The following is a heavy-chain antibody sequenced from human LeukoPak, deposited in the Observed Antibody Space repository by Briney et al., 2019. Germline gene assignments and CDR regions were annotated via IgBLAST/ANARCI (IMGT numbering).Heavy chain of an antibody. CDR3: ANTLGYSYGYLPAY. V-gene: IGHV4-59*01. Sequence: SETLSLTCTVSGGSISSYYWSWIRQPPGKGLEWIGYIYYSGSTNYNHSLKSRVTISVDTSKNQFSLKLSSVTAADTAVYSCANTLGYSYGYLPAYWGQGTLVTVS. CDR1: GGSISSYY. D-gene: IGHD5-18*01. CDR2: IYYSGST. J-gene: IGHJ4*02.